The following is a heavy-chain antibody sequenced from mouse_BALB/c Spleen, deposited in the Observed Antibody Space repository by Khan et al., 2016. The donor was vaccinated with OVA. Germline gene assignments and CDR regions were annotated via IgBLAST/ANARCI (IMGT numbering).Heavy chain of an antibody. CDR3: TRLAYYYDSEGFAY. CDR1: GFTFSTYG. J-gene: IGHJ3*01. Sequence: EVELVESGGDLVKPGGSLKLSCAASGFTFSTYGMSWVSQTPDKRLEWVATVSTGGSYTSYTDSVKGRFTISRDKAKNTLYLQMSVLKSEDTAMFYCTRLAYYYDSEGFAYWGQGTLVTVSA. D-gene: IGHD1-1*01. CDR2: VSTGGSYT. V-gene: IGHV5-6*01.